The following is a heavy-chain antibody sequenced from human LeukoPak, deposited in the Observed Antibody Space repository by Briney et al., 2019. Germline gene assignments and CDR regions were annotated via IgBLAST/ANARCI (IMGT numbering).Heavy chain of an antibody. V-gene: IGHV4-38-2*02. Sequence: SETLSLTCTVPGYSLRSGYFWGWIRQPPGKGLEWIGSIDHSGSTYYNPSLKTRVTISVDTSNNQFSLKLSSVTAADTAVYFCARDVQYYYDGNNWFDPWGQGTLVTVSS. CDR3: ARDVQYYYDGNNWFDP. CDR2: IDHSGST. CDR1: GYSLRSGYF. J-gene: IGHJ5*02. D-gene: IGHD3-22*01.